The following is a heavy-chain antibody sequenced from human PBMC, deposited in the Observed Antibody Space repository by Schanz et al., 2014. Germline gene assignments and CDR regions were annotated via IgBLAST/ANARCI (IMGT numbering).Heavy chain of an antibody. J-gene: IGHJ4*02. CDR1: RSTFSSYT. CDR2: MNPNSGNP. Sequence: QVQLVQSGAEVKKPGSSVKVSCKASRSTFSSYTISWVRQARGQGLEWLGWMNPNSGNPGFAQKFRGRVTITADRSTSTAYMELSSLRSEDTAVYYCARGGYSSGWYDRDIARFDYWGQGTLVTVSS. D-gene: IGHD6-19*01. V-gene: IGHV1-69*08. CDR3: ARGGYSSGWYDRDIARFDY.